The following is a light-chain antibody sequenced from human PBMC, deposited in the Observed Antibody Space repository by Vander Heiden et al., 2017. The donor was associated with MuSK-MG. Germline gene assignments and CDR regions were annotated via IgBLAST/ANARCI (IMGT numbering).Light chain of an antibody. Sequence: HSALTQPRSVSGSPGPSVTISCTRASGDVGGYNYFSWYRQNPGKAPKLMIYEVTKRPSEVPDRFSGSKSGNTASLTISGLKTEDEADYYCCSSGGSDNLVFGGGTKLTVL. V-gene: IGLV2-11*01. CDR2: EVT. J-gene: IGLJ3*02. CDR3: CSSGGSDNLV. CDR1: SGDVGGYNY.